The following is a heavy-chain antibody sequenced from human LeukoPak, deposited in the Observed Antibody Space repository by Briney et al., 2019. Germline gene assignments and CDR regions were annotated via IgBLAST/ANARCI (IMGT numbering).Heavy chain of an antibody. CDR3: ARQEGEDYYGSGSYFTSYYYYYYGMDV. Sequence: SETLSLTCTVSGGSISSGDYYWSWIRQPPGKGLEWIGYIYYSGSTYYNPSLKSRVTISVDTSKNQFSLKLSSVTAADTAVYYRARQEGEDYYGSGSYFTSYYYYYYGMDVWGQGTTVTVSS. CDR1: GGSISSGDYY. V-gene: IGHV4-30-4*01. J-gene: IGHJ6*02. CDR2: IYYSGST. D-gene: IGHD3-10*01.